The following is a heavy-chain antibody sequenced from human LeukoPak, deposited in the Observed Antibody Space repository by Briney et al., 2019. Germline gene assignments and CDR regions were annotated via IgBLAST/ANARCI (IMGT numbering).Heavy chain of an antibody. Sequence: SETLSLTCTVSGGSISSYYWSWIRQPPGKGLEWIGYIYYSGSTNYNPTLKSRVTISVDTSKNQFSLKLSSVTAADTAVYYCAREGDGYNVVDYWGQGTLVTVSS. D-gene: IGHD5-24*01. J-gene: IGHJ4*02. CDR3: AREGDGYNVVDY. CDR2: IYYSGST. CDR1: GGSISSYY. V-gene: IGHV4-59*12.